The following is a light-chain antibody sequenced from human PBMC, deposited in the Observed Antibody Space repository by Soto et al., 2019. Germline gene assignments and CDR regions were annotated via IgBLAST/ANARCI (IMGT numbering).Light chain of an antibody. V-gene: IGKV1-27*01. Sequence: DIQMTQSPSSLSASIGDRVTITCRASQGINSFLAWYQQKPGKVPKLLIYAASTLQSGVPSRFRGSGSGTDFTLTISSLQPEDFATYYCQQSYSTPNTFGQGTKLEIK. CDR2: AAS. CDR3: QQSYSTPNT. J-gene: IGKJ2*01. CDR1: QGINSF.